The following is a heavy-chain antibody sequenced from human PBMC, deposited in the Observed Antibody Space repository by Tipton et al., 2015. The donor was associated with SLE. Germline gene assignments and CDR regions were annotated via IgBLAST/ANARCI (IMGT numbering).Heavy chain of an antibody. CDR2: ISSSGSTI. CDR1: GFTFSSYE. Sequence: SLRLSCAASGFTFSSYEMNWVRQAPGKGLEWVSYISSSGSTIYYADSVKGRFTISRDNAKNSLYLQMNSLRAEDTAVYYCARVKSGVAAGFDYWGQGTLVTVSS. D-gene: IGHD6-13*01. V-gene: IGHV3-48*03. J-gene: IGHJ4*02. CDR3: ARVKSGVAAGFDY.